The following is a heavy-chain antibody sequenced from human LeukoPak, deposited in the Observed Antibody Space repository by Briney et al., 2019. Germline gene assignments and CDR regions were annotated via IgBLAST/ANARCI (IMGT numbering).Heavy chain of an antibody. J-gene: IGHJ6*02. CDR3: ARDARTVVVAATPRPIYYYGMDV. V-gene: IGHV1-18*01. Sequence: ASVKVSCKASGYTFTSYGISRVRQAPGQGLEWMGWISAYNGNTNYAQKLQGRVTMTTDTSTSTAYMELRSLRSDDTAVYYCARDARTVVVAATPRPIYYYGMDVWGQGTTVTVSS. CDR1: GYTFTSYG. CDR2: ISAYNGNT. D-gene: IGHD2-15*01.